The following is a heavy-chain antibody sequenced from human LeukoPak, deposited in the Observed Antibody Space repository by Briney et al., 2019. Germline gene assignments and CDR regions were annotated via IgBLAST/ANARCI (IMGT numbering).Heavy chain of an antibody. D-gene: IGHD6-19*01. Sequence: PEASYLTCTVSCGSLCSYYCRWIRQPPGKGLELIGYIYSSWRTNYNPSLESRVSTTVGTHKSQFSLKVTSVIAADTAVYYCARAGIPYSSGWTDASLGRFDPWGQGALVTVSP. J-gene: IGHJ5*02. CDR3: ARAGIPYSSGWTDASLGRFDP. V-gene: IGHV4-59*01. CDR1: CGSLCSYY. CDR2: IYSSWRT.